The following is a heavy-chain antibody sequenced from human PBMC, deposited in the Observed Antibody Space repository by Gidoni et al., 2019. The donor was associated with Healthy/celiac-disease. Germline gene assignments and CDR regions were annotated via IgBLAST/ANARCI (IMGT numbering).Heavy chain of an antibody. Sequence: EVQLVESGGGLVKPGGSLRLPCAASGFTFSNAWMSWVRQAPGKGLEWVGRIKSKTDGGTTDYAAPVKGRFTISRDDSKNTLYLQMNSLKTEDTAVYYCTTDLGDMVRGPHRWGQGTLVTVSS. CDR1: GFTFSNAW. J-gene: IGHJ5*02. V-gene: IGHV3-15*01. CDR2: IKSKTDGGTT. CDR3: TTDLGDMVRGPHR. D-gene: IGHD3-10*01.